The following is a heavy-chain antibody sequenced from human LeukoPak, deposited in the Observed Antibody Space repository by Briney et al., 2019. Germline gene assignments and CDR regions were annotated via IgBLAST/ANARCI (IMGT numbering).Heavy chain of an antibody. CDR2: IIPILGIA. CDR1: GGTFSSYT. D-gene: IGHD6-13*01. J-gene: IGHJ4*02. Sequence: GASVKGSCKASGGTFSSYTSSWVRQAPGQGLEWMGRIIPILGIANYAQKFQGRVTITADKSTSTAYMELSSLRSEDTAVYYCARGAAAAPDDYWGQGTLVTVSS. CDR3: ARGAAAAPDDY. V-gene: IGHV1-69*02.